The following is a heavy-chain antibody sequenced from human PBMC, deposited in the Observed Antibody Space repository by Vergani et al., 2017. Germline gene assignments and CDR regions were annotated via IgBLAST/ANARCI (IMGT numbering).Heavy chain of an antibody. CDR1: GFTFSSYW. D-gene: IGHD4-23*01. CDR3: ATEVRWPTPRRRDYYYMDV. Sequence: EVQLVESGGGLVQPGGSLRLSCAASGFTFSSYWMSWVRQAPGKGLEWVANIKQDGSEKYYVDSVKGRFTISRDNAKNSLYLQMNSLRAEDTAVYYCATEVRWPTPRRRDYYYMDVWGKGTTVTVSS. J-gene: IGHJ6*03. CDR2: IKQDGSEK. V-gene: IGHV3-7*03.